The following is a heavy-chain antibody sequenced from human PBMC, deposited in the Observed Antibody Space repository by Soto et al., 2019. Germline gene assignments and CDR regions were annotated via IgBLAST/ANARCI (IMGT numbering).Heavy chain of an antibody. CDR3: ARDREYQLLYYYYGMDV. J-gene: IGHJ6*02. V-gene: IGHV3-30-3*01. D-gene: IGHD2-2*02. Sequence: GGSLRLSCAASGFTFSSYAMHWVRQAPGKGLEWVAVISYDGSNKYYADSVKGRFTISRDNSKNTLYLQMNSLRAEDTAVYYCARDREYQLLYYYYGMDVWGQGTTVTVSS. CDR2: ISYDGSNK. CDR1: GFTFSSYA.